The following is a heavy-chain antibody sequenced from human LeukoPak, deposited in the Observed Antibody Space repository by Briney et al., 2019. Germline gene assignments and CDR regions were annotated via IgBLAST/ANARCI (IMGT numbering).Heavy chain of an antibody. J-gene: IGHJ4*02. CDR2: IHSSGNT. D-gene: IGHD6-6*01. CDR3: ARHRAYSSSSPFDY. CDR1: GGSISSYY. Sequence: SETLSLTCTVSGGSISSYYWSWIRQPPGKGLEWIGYIHSSGNTNYNPSLKSRVTISVDTSKNQFSLRLNSVTAADTAVYYCARHRAYSSSSPFDYWGQGTLVTVSS. V-gene: IGHV4-59*08.